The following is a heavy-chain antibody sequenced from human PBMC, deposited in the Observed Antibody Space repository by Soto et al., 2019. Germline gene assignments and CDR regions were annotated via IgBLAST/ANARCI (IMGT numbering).Heavy chain of an antibody. Sequence: PGGSLRLSCAACGFSFSIYAMHWFRQAPGKGLEWVAVISYDGSNKYYADSVKGRFTISRDNSKNTLYLQMNSLRAEDTAVYYCARSDEVPGFDYWGQGTLVTVSS. CDR1: GFSFSIYA. CDR3: ARSDEVPGFDY. J-gene: IGHJ4*02. CDR2: ISYDGSNK. D-gene: IGHD1-1*01. V-gene: IGHV3-30-3*01.